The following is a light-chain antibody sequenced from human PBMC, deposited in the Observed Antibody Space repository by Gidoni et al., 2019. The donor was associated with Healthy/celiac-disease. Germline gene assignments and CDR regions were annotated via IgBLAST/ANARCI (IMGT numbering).Light chain of an antibody. V-gene: IGKV3-11*01. J-gene: IGKJ5*01. CDR3: QQRSNWPS. CDR1: QSVSSY. CDR2: DAS. Sequence: EIVLTQSPAPLSLSPGERATLSCRASQSVSSYLAWYQQKPGQAPRLLIYDASNRATGIPARFSGSGSGTDFTLTISSLEPEDFAVYYCQQRSNWPSFGQGTRLDIK.